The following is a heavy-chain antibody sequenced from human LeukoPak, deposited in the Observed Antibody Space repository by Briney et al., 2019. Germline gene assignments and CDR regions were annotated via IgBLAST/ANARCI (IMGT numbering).Heavy chain of an antibody. CDR3: ARGRYDSSGYYYYYYYMDV. CDR1: GYTFTSYD. V-gene: IGHV1-8*03. CDR2: MNPNSANT. D-gene: IGHD3-22*01. Sequence: GASVKVSCKASGYTFTSYDINWVRQPTGQGLEWMGWMNPNSANTGYAQKFQGRVTITRNTSISTAYMELSSLRSEDTAVYYCARGRYDSSGYYYYYYYMDVWGKGTTVTVSS. J-gene: IGHJ6*03.